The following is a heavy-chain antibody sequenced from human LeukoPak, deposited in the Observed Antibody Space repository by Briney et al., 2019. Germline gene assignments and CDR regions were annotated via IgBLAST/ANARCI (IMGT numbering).Heavy chain of an antibody. J-gene: IGHJ6*03. V-gene: IGHV4-34*01. CDR2: INHSGST. D-gene: IGHD3-10*01. CDR3: ARVRGSGSYYKYYYYYYYMDV. Sequence: SEALSLTCAVYGGSFSGYYWSWIRQPPGKGLEWIGEINHSGSTNYNPSLKSRVTISVDTSKNQFSLKLSSVTAADTAVYYCARVRGSGSYYKYYYYYYYMDVWGKGTTVTVSS. CDR1: GGSFSGYY.